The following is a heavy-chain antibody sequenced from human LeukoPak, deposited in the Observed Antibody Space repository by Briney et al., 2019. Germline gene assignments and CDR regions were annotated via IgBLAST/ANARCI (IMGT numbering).Heavy chain of an antibody. Sequence: ASVKVSCKASGYTFTSYGISWVRQAPGQGLEWMGWISAYNGNTNYAQKLQGRVTMTTDTSTSTVYMELSSLRSEDTAVYYCARGSSSPTRPLKKDFMDYWGQGTLVTVSS. CDR3: ARGSSSPTRPLKKDFMDY. J-gene: IGHJ4*02. D-gene: IGHD6-13*01. CDR1: GYTFTSYG. V-gene: IGHV1-18*01. CDR2: ISAYNGNT.